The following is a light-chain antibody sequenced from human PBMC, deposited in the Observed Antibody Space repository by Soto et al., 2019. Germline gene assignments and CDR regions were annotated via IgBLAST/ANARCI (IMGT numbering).Light chain of an antibody. CDR3: SSFSSITREV. V-gene: IGLV2-14*01. Sequence: QSALTQPASVSGSPGQSITISCTGTSSDVGGYSYVSWYQQHPGKTPKLMIYEVSNRPSGVSHRFSGSKSGNTASLTISGLQTEDEADYYCSSFSSITREVFGGXTXVTVL. CDR1: SSDVGGYSY. CDR2: EVS. J-gene: IGLJ2*01.